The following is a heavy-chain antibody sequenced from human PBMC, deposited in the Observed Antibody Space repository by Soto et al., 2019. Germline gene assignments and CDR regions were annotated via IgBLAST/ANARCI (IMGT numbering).Heavy chain of an antibody. J-gene: IGHJ3*02. D-gene: IGHD3-22*01. V-gene: IGHV1-24*01. Sequence: QVQLVQSGAEVKKPGASVKVSCKVSGDSLIGLAMHWVRQAPGKGLEWRGGFDLEDGETIYAQKFQGRVTMTEDTSTDTGYMELSRLRSEDTAIYYCATVYDSRGYYYISYHFDIWGQGTMVTVSS. CDR3: ATVYDSRGYYYISYHFDI. CDR2: FDLEDGET. CDR1: GDSLIGLA.